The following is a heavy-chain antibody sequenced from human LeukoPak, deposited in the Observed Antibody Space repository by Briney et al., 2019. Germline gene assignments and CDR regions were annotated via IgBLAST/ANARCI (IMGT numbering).Heavy chain of an antibody. V-gene: IGHV7-4-1*02. CDR1: GYTFTSYA. J-gene: IGHJ5*02. Sequence: VASVKVSCKASGYTFTSYAMNWVRQAPGQGLEWMGWINTNTGNPTYAQGFTGRFVFSLGTSVSTAYLQISSLKAEDTAVYYCARDNVRRYYDFWSGYYGFDPWGQGTLVTVSS. CDR2: INTNTGNP. D-gene: IGHD3-3*01. CDR3: ARDNVRRYYDFWSGYYGFDP.